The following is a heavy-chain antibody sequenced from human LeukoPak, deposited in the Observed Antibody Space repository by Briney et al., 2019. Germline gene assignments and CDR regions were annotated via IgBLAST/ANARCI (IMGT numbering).Heavy chain of an antibody. CDR1: GFTFSSYW. CDR3: AREVLRGASCQDC. CDR2: INSDGNSI. V-gene: IGHV3-74*03. J-gene: IGHJ4*02. Sequence: GGSLRLSCAASGFTFSSYWMHWVRQAPGKGLVWVSRINSDGNSITYADSVKGRFTISRDNAKNTLYLQMNSLRAEDTAVYYCAREVLRGASCQDCWGQGTLVTVSS. D-gene: IGHD2-15*01.